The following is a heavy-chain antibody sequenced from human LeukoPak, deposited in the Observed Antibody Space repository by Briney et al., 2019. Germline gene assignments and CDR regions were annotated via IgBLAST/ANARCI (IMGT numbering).Heavy chain of an antibody. CDR2: IYHSGST. D-gene: IGHD2-15*01. Sequence: SETLSLTCTVSGYSISSGYYWGWIRQPPGKGLEWIGSIYHSGSTYYNPSLKSRVTISVDTSKNRFSLKLSSVTAADTAVYYCARTGYCSGGSCYSHYWGQGTLVTVSS. J-gene: IGHJ4*02. V-gene: IGHV4-38-2*02. CDR3: ARTGYCSGGSCYSHY. CDR1: GYSISSGYY.